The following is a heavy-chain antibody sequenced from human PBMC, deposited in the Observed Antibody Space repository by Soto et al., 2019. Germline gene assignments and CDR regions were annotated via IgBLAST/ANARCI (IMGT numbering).Heavy chain of an antibody. D-gene: IGHD3-16*02. J-gene: IGHJ6*02. CDR2: LYSDDSI. CDR1: GLTVSSNY. CDR3: AREQVWGNYRYPYGMDV. Sequence: GGSLRLSCAASGLTVSSNYMSWVRQAPGKGLEWVSVLYSDDSIYYADSVKGRFTISRDNSKNTLSLQMNSLRAEDTAVYYCAREQVWGNYRYPYGMDVWGQGTTVTVSS. V-gene: IGHV3-53*01.